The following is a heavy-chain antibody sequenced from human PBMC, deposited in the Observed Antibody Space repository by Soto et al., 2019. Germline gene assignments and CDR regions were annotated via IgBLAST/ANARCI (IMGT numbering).Heavy chain of an antibody. CDR1: GFTFSDYY. D-gene: IGHD6-13*01. Sequence: QVQLVESGGGLVKPGGSLRLSCAASGFTFSDYYMSWIRQAPGKGLEWVSYISSSGSTIYYADSVKGRFTISRDNAKNSLYLKMNSLRTEDTAVYYCARDPGAGIAAADTHDAFDIWGTGTMVTVSS. CDR2: ISSSGSTI. V-gene: IGHV3-11*01. J-gene: IGHJ3*02. CDR3: ARDPGAGIAAADTHDAFDI.